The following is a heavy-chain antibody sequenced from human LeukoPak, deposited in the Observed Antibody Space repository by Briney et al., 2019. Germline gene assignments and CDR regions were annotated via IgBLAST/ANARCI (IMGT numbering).Heavy chain of an antibody. CDR1: GYTLTELS. CDR3: ATAPLYSGSYPNPPQYFDY. V-gene: IGHV1-24*01. Sequence: ASVKVSCKVSGYTLTELSMHWVRQAPGKGLEWMGGFDPEDGETIYAQKFQGRVTKTEDTSTDTAYMELSSLRSEDTAVYYCATAPLYSGSYPNPPQYFDYWGQGTLVTVSS. J-gene: IGHJ4*02. CDR2: FDPEDGET. D-gene: IGHD1-26*01.